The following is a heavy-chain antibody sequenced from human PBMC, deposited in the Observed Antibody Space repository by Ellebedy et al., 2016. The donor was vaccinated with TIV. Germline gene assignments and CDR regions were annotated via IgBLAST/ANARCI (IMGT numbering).Heavy chain of an antibody. CDR2: IYWDNDD. CDR3: VQIMITYGGVTRTDAFDV. V-gene: IGHV2-5*04. Sequence: SGPTLVKPTETLTLTCTFSGFSLTATGEGVGWVRQPPGKALDWLAIIYWDNDDRYSPSMRSRLRITKDTSRREVVLTMTNMDPVDTGTYYCVQIMITYGGVTRTDAFDVWGQGILVTVSS. D-gene: IGHD3-16*01. J-gene: IGHJ3*01. CDR1: GFSLTATGEG.